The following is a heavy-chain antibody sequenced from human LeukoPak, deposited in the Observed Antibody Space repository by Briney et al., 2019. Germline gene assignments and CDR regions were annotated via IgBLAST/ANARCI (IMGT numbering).Heavy chain of an antibody. Sequence: PGGSLRLSCAASGFTFRNYGMSWVRQAPGKGLEWVSAISGSGGSTYYADSVKGRFTISRDNSKNTLYLQMNSLRAEDTAVYYCTTGRGSYDYWGQGTLVTVSS. J-gene: IGHJ4*02. D-gene: IGHD3-10*01. V-gene: IGHV3-23*01. CDR3: TTGRGSYDY. CDR2: ISGSGGST. CDR1: GFTFRNYG.